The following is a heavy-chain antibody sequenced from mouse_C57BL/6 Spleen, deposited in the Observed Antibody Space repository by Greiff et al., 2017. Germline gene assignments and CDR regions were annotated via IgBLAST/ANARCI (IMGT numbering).Heavy chain of an antibody. D-gene: IGHD2-3*01. CDR2: IYPGSGST. CDR1: GYTFTSYW. Sequence: VQLQQPGAELVMPGASVKLSCKASGYTFTSYWITWVKQRPGQGLEWIGEIYPGSGSTNYNEKFKGKATLTVDTSSSTAYMQLSSLTSEDSAVYDCAREEDDEDFDYWGQGTTLTVSS. V-gene: IGHV1-55*01. J-gene: IGHJ2*01. CDR3: AREEDDEDFDY.